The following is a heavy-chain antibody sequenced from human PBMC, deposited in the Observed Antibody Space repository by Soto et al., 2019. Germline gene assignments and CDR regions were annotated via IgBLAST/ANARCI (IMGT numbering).Heavy chain of an antibody. V-gene: IGHV3-30*18. Sequence: GGSLRLSCAASGFTFNSYDMHWVRQAPGKGLEWVAVISFDGSNKYYADSVKGRFTISRDNSKNTLYLQMNSLRAGDTAVYYCAKGSYSGIYSDFDYWGQGTLVTVSS. J-gene: IGHJ4*02. CDR3: AKGSYSGIYSDFDY. D-gene: IGHD1-26*01. CDR2: ISFDGSNK. CDR1: GFTFNSYD.